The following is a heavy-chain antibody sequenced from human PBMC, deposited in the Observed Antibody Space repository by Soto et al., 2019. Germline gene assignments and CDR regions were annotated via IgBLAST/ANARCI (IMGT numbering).Heavy chain of an antibody. J-gene: IGHJ4*02. V-gene: IGHV2-26*01. CDR3: AHVRQWDGAHSYDH. CDR1: GFSPRDSKVG. Sequence: QVTLKESGPVLVKPTETLTLTCAVSGFSPRDSKVGVSWIRQPPGKALEWLAHIFWNGEKSYSTSLERRLTISKDPSKGQVVLTMTNMDPVDTATYFCAHVRQWDGAHSYDHWGRETLVTVSS. CDR2: IFWNGEK. D-gene: IGHD1-26*01.